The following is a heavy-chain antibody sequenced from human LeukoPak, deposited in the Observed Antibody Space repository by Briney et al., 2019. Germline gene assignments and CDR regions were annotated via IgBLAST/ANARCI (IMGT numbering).Heavy chain of an antibody. V-gene: IGHV4-34*01. CDR1: GGSFSGYY. D-gene: IGHD6-19*01. Sequence: SETLSLTCAVYGGSFSGYYWSWIRQPPGKGLEWIGEINHSGSTNYNPSLKSRVTISVDTSKNQCSLKLSSVTAADTAVYYCARQEPIAVADAFDIWGQGTMVTVSS. CDR3: ARQEPIAVADAFDI. CDR2: INHSGST. J-gene: IGHJ3*02.